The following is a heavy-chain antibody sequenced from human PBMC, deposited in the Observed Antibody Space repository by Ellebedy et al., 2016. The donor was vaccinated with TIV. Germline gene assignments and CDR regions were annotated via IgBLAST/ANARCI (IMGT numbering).Heavy chain of an antibody. CDR1: GGSFSDYY. V-gene: IGHV4-59*08. Sequence: MPSETLSLTCAVYGGSFSDYYWSWIRQPPGKGLEWIGYIYYSESTNYNPSLKSRVTISVDTSKNQFSLKLSSVTAADTAVYYCARTYDPPWYYFDYWGQGTLVTVSS. CDR3: ARTYDPPWYYFDY. CDR2: IYYSEST. D-gene: IGHD3-22*01. J-gene: IGHJ4*02.